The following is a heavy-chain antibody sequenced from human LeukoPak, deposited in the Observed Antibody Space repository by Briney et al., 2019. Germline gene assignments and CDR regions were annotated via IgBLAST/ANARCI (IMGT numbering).Heavy chain of an antibody. Sequence: SETLSLTCAVYGYSLTNHYWIWIRQPPEKGLEWVGEVLHTGGTNYNPSLKSRVTISVDTSKNQFFLKLTSVTAADTAVYYCARGPAAIHPWGPGTLVTVSS. CDR2: VLHTGGT. CDR3: ARGPAAIHP. CDR1: GYSLTNHY. V-gene: IGHV4-34*12. D-gene: IGHD2-2*01. J-gene: IGHJ5*02.